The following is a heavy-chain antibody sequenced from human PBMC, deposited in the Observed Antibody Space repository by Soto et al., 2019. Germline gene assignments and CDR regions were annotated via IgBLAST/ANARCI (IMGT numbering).Heavy chain of an antibody. D-gene: IGHD2-21*02. J-gene: IGHJ3*02. V-gene: IGHV1-18*01. CDR3: ATYGITYLVVTAITEAFDI. Sequence: GASVKVSCKASGYTFTSYGISWVRQAPGQGLEWMGWISAYNGNTNYAQKLQGRVTMTTDTSTNTAYMELSSLRSEDTAVYYCATYGITYLVVTAITEAFDIWGQGTMVTVSS. CDR2: ISAYNGNT. CDR1: GYTFTSYG.